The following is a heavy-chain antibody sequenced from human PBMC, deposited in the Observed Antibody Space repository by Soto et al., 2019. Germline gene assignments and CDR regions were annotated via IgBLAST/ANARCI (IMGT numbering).Heavy chain of an antibody. D-gene: IGHD2-8*01. Sequence: PSETLSLTCAVFGGSFSGYFWSWIRQPPGKGLEWIGEINHGGSTNYNPSLKSRVTMSVDTSKNQFSLKLSSVTAADTAVYYCARVHVVLMEFANWFDPWGLGTLVTVSS. CDR2: INHGGST. CDR1: GGSFSGYF. CDR3: ARVHVVLMEFANWFDP. J-gene: IGHJ5*02. V-gene: IGHV4-34*01.